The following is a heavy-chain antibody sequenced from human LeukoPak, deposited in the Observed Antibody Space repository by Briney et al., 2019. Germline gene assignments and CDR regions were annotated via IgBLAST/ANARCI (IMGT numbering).Heavy chain of an antibody. CDR2: IDPSDSYT. J-gene: IGHJ4*02. Sequence: GESLKISFKGSGNSFTNYWISWVRQKPGKGLEWTGRIDPSDSYTDYSPSFQGHVTISADKSVYTAYLLWSSLKASDTAMYYCARPLTGGYTPLDYWGQGTLVTVSS. CDR1: GNSFTNYW. CDR3: ARPLTGGYTPLDY. D-gene: IGHD3-22*01. V-gene: IGHV5-10-1*01.